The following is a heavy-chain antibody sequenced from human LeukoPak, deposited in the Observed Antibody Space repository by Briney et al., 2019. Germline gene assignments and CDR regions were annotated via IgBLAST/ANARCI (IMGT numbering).Heavy chain of an antibody. CDR3: ARVHNYGDDVWFDP. CDR1: GGFISSGGYY. D-gene: IGHD4-17*01. V-gene: IGHV4-31*03. Sequence: SETLSLTCTVSGGFISSGGYYWSWVRQHPGKGLEWIAYIYYTGSKYYNPSLKSRVTISVDTSKNQFSLKLSSVTAADTAVYYCARVHNYGDDVWFDPWGQGTLVTVSS. J-gene: IGHJ5*02. CDR2: IYYTGSK.